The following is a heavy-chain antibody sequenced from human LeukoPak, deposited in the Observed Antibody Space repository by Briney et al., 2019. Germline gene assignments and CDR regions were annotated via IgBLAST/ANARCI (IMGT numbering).Heavy chain of an antibody. CDR3: AREGEPNPPEKYYYGSGIHY. Sequence: SETLSLTCTVSGGSISSYYWSWIRQPPGKGLEWIGYIYYSGSTNYNPSLKSRVTISVDTSKNQFSLKLSSVTAADTAVYYCAREGEPNPPEKYYYGSGIHYWGQGTLVTVSS. D-gene: IGHD3-10*01. CDR2: IYYSGST. CDR1: GGSISSYY. J-gene: IGHJ4*02. V-gene: IGHV4-59*12.